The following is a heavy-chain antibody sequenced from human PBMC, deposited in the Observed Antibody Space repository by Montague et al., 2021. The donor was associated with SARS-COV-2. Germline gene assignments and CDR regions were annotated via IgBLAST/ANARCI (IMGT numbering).Heavy chain of an antibody. D-gene: IGHD2-15*01. CDR1: GFSLSTSGVG. CDR2: IYWDDDK. CDR3: ARTDCSDGICRFDY. J-gene: IGHJ4*02. V-gene: IGHV2-5*02. Sequence: PALVKPTQTLTLTCTFSGFSLSTSGVGVGWIRQPPGKALEWLALIYWDDDKRYSPSLKSRLTITKDTSKNQVVLTMTNMDPVGTATYYCARTDCSDGICRFDYWGQGTLVTVSS.